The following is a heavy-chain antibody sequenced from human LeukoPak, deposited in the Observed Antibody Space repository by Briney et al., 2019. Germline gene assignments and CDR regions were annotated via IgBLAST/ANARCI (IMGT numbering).Heavy chain of an antibody. CDR3: GTLLSNGPFDY. CDR1: GYTFTGYY. Sequence: ASVKVSCKASGYTFTGYYIHWVRQAPGQGLEWMGWIYPNSGATKYAQKFQGRVTMTRDTSISTAYMELSGLRSDDTAMYYCGTLLSNGPFDYWGQGSLVTVSS. V-gene: IGHV1-2*02. J-gene: IGHJ4*02. CDR2: IYPNSGAT.